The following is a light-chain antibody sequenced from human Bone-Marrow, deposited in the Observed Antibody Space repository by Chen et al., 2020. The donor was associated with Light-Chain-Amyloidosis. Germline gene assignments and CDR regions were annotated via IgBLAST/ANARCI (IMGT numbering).Light chain of an antibody. CDR3: QVWDRSSDRPL. CDR2: DDS. J-gene: IGLJ3*02. V-gene: IGLV3-21*02. CDR1: NIGSTS. Sequence: SYVLTQPSSVSVAPGQTATIACGGNNIGSTSVHWYQQTPGQAPLLVVYDDSDRPSGIPERLVGSNHGNTASLHIGRVEAGDAADYCWQVWDRSSDRPLFGGGAKLTVL.